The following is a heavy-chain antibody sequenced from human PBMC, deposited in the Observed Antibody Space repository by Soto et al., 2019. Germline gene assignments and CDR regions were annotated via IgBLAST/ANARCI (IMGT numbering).Heavy chain of an antibody. D-gene: IGHD1-26*01. J-gene: IGHJ4*02. V-gene: IGHV4-38-2*01. Sequence: SETLSLTCVVSNFSISSGYYWGWIRQSPGKGLEWIASIYRSGTTSYNPSLKSRVTISVDPSKNQFSPMLTAVTAADTAVYYCARTHSGSYYSVFNYWGRGSLVTVSS. CDR1: NFSISSGYY. CDR3: ARTHSGSYYSVFNY. CDR2: IYRSGTT.